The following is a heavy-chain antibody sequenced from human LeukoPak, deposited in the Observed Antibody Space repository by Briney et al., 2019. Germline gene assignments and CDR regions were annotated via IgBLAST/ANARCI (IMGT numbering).Heavy chain of an antibody. J-gene: IGHJ6*03. Sequence: ASVKVSCKASGYTFTGYYMHWVRQAPGQGLEWMGWINPNGGGTNYAQKFQGRVTMTRDTSISTAYMELSSLRSEDTAVYYCARAVYPYCSSTSCYYPVYYYYMDVWGKGTTVTVSS. CDR2: INPNGGGT. V-gene: IGHV1-2*02. CDR1: GYTFTGYY. CDR3: ARAVYPYCSSTSCYYPVYYYYMDV. D-gene: IGHD2-2*01.